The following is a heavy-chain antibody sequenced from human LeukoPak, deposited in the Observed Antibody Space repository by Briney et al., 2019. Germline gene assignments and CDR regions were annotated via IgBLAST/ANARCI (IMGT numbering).Heavy chain of an antibody. CDR1: GFTFSSYS. D-gene: IGHD1-26*01. CDR3: ARGSASGSYRHAFDI. V-gene: IGHV3-48*02. CDR2: ISRSSSTI. Sequence: PGGSLRLSCAASGFTFSSYSMNWVRQAPGKGLEWVSYISRSSSTISYADSVKGRFTISRDNAKNSLYLQMNSLRDEDTAVYYCARGSASGSYRHAFDIWGQGTMVTVSS. J-gene: IGHJ3*02.